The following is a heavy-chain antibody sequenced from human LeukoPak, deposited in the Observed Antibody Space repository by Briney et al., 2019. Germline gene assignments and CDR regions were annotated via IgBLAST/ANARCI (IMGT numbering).Heavy chain of an antibody. V-gene: IGHV3-23*01. CDR2: ISGSGGST. CDR1: GFTFSSYA. D-gene: IGHD3-9*01. J-gene: IGHJ4*02. Sequence: PGGSLRLSCAASGFTFSSYAMSWVRQAPGKGLEWVSAISGSGGSTYCADSVKGRFTISRDNSKNTLYLQMNSLRPEDTAVYYCAATPRDDILTVVFDFWGQGTLVTVSS. CDR3: AATPRDDILTVVFDF.